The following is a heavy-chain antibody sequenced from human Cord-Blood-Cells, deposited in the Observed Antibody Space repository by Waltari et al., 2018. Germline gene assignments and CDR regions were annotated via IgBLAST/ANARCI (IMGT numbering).Heavy chain of an antibody. V-gene: IGHV3-53*01. CDR2: IYSGGST. Sequence: EVQLVESGGGLIQPGGSLRLSCSASGFTVCRNYMTGVRQAPGKGLEWVSVIYSGGSTYYADSVKGRFPISRDNSKNTLYLQMHSLRAEDTAVYYCAREELNYGMDVWGQGTTVTVSS. CDR3: AREELNYGMDV. D-gene: IGHD1-7*01. J-gene: IGHJ6*02. CDR1: GFTVCRNY.